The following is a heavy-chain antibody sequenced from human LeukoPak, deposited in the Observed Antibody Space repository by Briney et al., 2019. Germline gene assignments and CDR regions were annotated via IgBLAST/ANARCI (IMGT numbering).Heavy chain of an antibody. V-gene: IGHV3-23*01. CDR1: GFTFSSYA. D-gene: IGHD7-27*01. J-gene: IGHJ4*02. CDR2: ITGSGGST. Sequence: GGSLRLSCAASGFTFSSYAMSWVRQAPGKGLEWVSAITGSGGSTYYADSVKGRFTISRDNSKNTLYVQMNSLRAEDTAVYYCATERNWVFDYWGQGTLVTGSS. CDR3: ATERNWVFDY.